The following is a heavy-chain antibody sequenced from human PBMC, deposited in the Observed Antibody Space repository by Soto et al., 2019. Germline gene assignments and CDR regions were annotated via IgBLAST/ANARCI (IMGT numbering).Heavy chain of an antibody. Sequence: PSETLSLTCAVSGDSINISHWCNCVRQPPGKGLEWIGYIFYSGSTTYNNNPSLKSRVSISVDTSKNQFYLRLSSVTAADTAVYYCARVGSSGWSPDYWGQGTLVTVSS. CDR3: ARVGSSGWSPDY. CDR1: GDSINISHW. CDR2: IFYSGST. D-gene: IGHD6-19*01. J-gene: IGHJ4*02. V-gene: IGHV4-4*02.